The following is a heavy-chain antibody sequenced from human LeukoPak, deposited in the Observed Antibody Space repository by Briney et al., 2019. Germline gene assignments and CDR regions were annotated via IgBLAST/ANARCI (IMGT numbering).Heavy chain of an antibody. D-gene: IGHD2-2*01. CDR1: GITFSSYW. V-gene: IGHV3-74*01. J-gene: IGHJ3*02. CDR3: ARSASYIVVVPAASDAFDI. CDR2: INSDGSST. Sequence: GGSLRLSCAASGITFSSYWMHWVRQGPGKGLVWVSRINSDGSSTTYADSVKGRFTISRDNAKNTLYLQMSSLRAGDTAVYYCARSASYIVVVPAASDAFDIWGQGTLVTVFS.